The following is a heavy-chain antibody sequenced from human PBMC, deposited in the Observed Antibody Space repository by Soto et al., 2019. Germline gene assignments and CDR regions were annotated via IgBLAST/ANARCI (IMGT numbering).Heavy chain of an antibody. J-gene: IGHJ5*02. V-gene: IGHV4-59*01. Sequence: SETLSLTCTVSGGSISSYYWSWIRQPPGKGLEWIGYIYYSGSTNYNPSLKSRVTISVDTSKNQFSLKLSSVTAADTAVYYCARINTTILWFGELSWFDPWGQGTLVTVSS. CDR2: IYYSGST. CDR3: ARINTTILWFGELSWFDP. D-gene: IGHD3-10*01. CDR1: GGSISSYY.